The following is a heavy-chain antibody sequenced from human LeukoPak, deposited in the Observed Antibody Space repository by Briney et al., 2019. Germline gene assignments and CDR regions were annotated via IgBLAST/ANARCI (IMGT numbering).Heavy chain of an antibody. CDR1: XSYY. J-gene: IGHJ4*02. CDR2: IHTSGST. D-gene: IGHD6-6*01. CDR3: AREFSGTSIAARVFDS. Sequence: XSYYWTYIRQPAGKGLEWIGRIHTSGSTNYNPSLKSRVTMSVDTSKNQFSLNLSSVTAADTAMYYCAREFSGTSIAARVFDSWGQGTLVTVSS. V-gene: IGHV4-4*07.